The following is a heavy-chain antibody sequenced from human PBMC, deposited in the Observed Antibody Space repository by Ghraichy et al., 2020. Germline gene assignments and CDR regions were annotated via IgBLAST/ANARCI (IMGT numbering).Heavy chain of an antibody. CDR3: ASEQRRGLYYYYYGMDV. CDR1: GYTFTGYY. Sequence: ASVKVSCKVSGYTFTGYYMHWVRQAPGQGLEWMGWINPNSGGTNYAQKFQGRVTMTRDTSISTAYMELSRLRSDDTAVYYCASEQRRGLYYYYYGMDVWGQGTTVTVSS. V-gene: IGHV1-2*02. J-gene: IGHJ6*02. CDR2: INPNSGGT.